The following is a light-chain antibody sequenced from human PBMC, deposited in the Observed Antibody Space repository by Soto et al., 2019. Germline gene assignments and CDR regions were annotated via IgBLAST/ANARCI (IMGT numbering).Light chain of an antibody. CDR3: MQSTHWPRT. CDR2: KVS. V-gene: IGKV2-30*01. J-gene: IGKJ1*01. Sequence: DVVMPQSPLSLTVTLGQPASISCRSSQSLVYSDGNTYLNWFQQRPGQSPRRLIHKVSTRDSGGPDRFSGSGSGPDFTLEISRVEAEDVGLYYCMQSTHWPRTFGQGTKVEIK. CDR1: QSLVYSDGNTY.